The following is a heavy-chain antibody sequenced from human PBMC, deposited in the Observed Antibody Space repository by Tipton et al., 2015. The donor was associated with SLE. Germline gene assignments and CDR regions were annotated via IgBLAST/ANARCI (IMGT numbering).Heavy chain of an antibody. CDR3: ARNRHSNDFWSGHAFDN. CDR2: ILQEGSEK. CDR1: GFTFNIYW. Sequence: SLRLSCAASGFTFNIYWMTWVRQAPGKGLERVVNILQEGSEKIYADSVKGRFTISRDNAKNSLYLRMDSLRAEDTAVYYCARNRHSNDFWSGHAFDNWGQGTPVTVSS. D-gene: IGHD3-3*01. V-gene: IGHV3-7*01. J-gene: IGHJ4*02.